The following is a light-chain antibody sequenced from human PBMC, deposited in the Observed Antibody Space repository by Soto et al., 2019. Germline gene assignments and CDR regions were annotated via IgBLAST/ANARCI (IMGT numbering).Light chain of an antibody. V-gene: IGKV3-20*01. CDR1: QSVSSSY. Sequence: ENVLTQSPGTLSLSPGERATLSCRASQSVSSSYLAWYQQKPGQAPRLLIYGASNRTTGIPDRFSGSGSGTDFTLTISTLEPEDFAIYYCQQYGSSPYTFAQGTKLEIK. J-gene: IGKJ2*01. CDR3: QQYGSSPYT. CDR2: GAS.